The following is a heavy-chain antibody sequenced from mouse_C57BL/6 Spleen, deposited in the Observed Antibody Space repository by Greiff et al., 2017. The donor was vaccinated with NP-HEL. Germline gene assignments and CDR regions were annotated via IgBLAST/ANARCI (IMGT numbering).Heavy chain of an antibody. V-gene: IGHV1-55*01. Sequence: QVQLQQPGAVLVKPGASVKMSCKASGYTFTSYWITWVKQRPGQGLEWIGDIYPGSGSTNYNEKFKSKATLTVDTSSSTAYMQLSSLASEDSAVYYCAREGLYGSSRWFAYWGQGTLVTVSA. CDR1: GYTFTSYW. CDR2: IYPGSGST. CDR3: AREGLYGSSRWFAY. D-gene: IGHD1-1*01. J-gene: IGHJ3*01.